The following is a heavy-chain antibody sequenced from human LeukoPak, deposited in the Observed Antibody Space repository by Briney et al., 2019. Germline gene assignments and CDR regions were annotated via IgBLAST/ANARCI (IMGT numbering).Heavy chain of an antibody. D-gene: IGHD3-9*01. Sequence: GGSLRLSCAASGFTFSSYWMSWVRQAPGKGLEWVANIKQDGSEKYYVDSVKGRFTISRDNAKNSLYLQMNSLRAEDTAVYYCASVLRYFDWFPFDYWGQGTLVTVSS. CDR3: ASVLRYFDWFPFDY. V-gene: IGHV3-7*01. J-gene: IGHJ4*02. CDR1: GFTFSSYW. CDR2: IKQDGSEK.